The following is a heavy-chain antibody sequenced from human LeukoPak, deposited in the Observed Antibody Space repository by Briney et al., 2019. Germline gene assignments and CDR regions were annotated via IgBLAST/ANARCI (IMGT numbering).Heavy chain of an antibody. CDR1: GGSISSYY. V-gene: IGHV4-59*01. J-gene: IGHJ5*02. CDR3: ARAHDCSGGSCYSAWFDP. D-gene: IGHD2-15*01. Sequence: PSETPSLTCTVSGGSISSYYWSWIRQPPGKGLEWIGYIYYSGSTNYNPSLKSRVTISVDTSKNQFSLKLSSVTAADTAVYYCARAHDCSGGSCYSAWFDPWGQGTLVTVSS. CDR2: IYYSGST.